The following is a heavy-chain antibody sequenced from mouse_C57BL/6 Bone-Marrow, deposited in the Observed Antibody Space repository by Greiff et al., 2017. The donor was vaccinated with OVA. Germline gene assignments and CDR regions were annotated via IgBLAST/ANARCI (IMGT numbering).Heavy chain of an antibody. J-gene: IGHJ2*01. CDR3: AREGSLSMRVRRGYYFDY. CDR2: INYDGSST. V-gene: IGHV5-16*01. D-gene: IGHD2-14*01. Sequence: EVKLMESEGGLVQPGSSMKLSCTASGFTFSDYYMAWVRQVPEKGLEWVANINYDGSSTYYLDSLKSRFIISRDNAKNILYLQMSSLKSEDTATYDCAREGSLSMRVRRGYYFDYWGQGTTLTVSS. CDR1: GFTFSDYY.